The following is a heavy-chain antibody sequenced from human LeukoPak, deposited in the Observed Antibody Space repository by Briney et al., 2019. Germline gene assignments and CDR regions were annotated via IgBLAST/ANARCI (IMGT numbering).Heavy chain of an antibody. CDR3: ARVYNPDFYYHMDV. J-gene: IGHJ6*03. V-gene: IGHV4-39*07. CDR2: IYYTGST. D-gene: IGHD1-14*01. CDR1: GGSISTNNYY. Sequence: SETLSLTCAVSGGSISTNNYYWGWIRPPPGKGLEWIGSIYYTGSTYYNPSLKSRVTVSLDTSKYQFSLKLTSVSAADTAIYYCARVYNPDFYYHMDVWGKGTTVTVSS.